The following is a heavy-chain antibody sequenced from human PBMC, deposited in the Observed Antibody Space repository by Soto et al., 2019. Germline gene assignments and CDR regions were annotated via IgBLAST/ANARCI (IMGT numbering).Heavy chain of an antibody. J-gene: IGHJ3*02. D-gene: IGHD5-18*01. CDR2: INPNSCGT. CDR3: ARLSNTAMGRAFDI. CDR1: GYTXSGYY. V-gene: IGHV1-2*04. Sequence: SXKVSFKASGYTXSGYYSHLVRQAPGQGLEWMGWINPNSCGTNYAQKFQGWVTMTRDTSIITAYMELSRLRSDDTAVYYCARLSNTAMGRAFDIWGQGTMVTVSS.